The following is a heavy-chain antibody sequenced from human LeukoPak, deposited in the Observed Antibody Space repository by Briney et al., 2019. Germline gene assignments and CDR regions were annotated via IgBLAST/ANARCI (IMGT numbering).Heavy chain of an antibody. Sequence: GGSLRLSCAASGFTFSDYYMSWIRQAPGKGLEWVSYISSSGSTIYYADSVKGRFTISSDNAKNSLYLQMNSLRAEDTAVYYCARVEYSSGWPNYYYYMDVWGKGTTVTVSS. J-gene: IGHJ6*03. CDR3: ARVEYSSGWPNYYYYMDV. V-gene: IGHV3-11*01. CDR1: GFTFSDYY. D-gene: IGHD6-19*01. CDR2: ISSSGSTI.